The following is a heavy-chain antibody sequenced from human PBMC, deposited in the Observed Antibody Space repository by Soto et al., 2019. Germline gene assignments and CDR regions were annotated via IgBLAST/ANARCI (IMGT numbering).Heavy chain of an antibody. Sequence: SVKVSCKTSGGTFSSYSISWVGQSPGQGLDWMGGIIPIFRKQKYAQKFQGRVTITADKYTSTAYMELSSLTSEDTAVYYCARARDYFDSSGYLYYYGMDVWGQ. V-gene: IGHV1-69*06. D-gene: IGHD3-22*01. CDR2: IIPIFRKQ. CDR3: ARARDYFDSSGYLYYYGMDV. J-gene: IGHJ6*02. CDR1: GGTFSSYS.